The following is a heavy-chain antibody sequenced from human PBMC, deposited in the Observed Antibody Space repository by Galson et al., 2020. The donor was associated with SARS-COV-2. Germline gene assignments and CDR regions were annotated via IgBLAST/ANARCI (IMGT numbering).Heavy chain of an antibody. J-gene: IGHJ4*02. V-gene: IGHV4-31*03. CDR2: IFYTWST. Sequence: SETLSLTCTVSGGSISSSGYYWSWIRQHPGKGLEWIGYIFYTWSTSYNPSLKSRVIISVDTSKNQFSLKLSSVTAADTAVYYCARDGGYGSGSYYLPLWGQGTLVTVSS. CDR3: ARDGGYGSGSYYLPL. D-gene: IGHD3-10*01. CDR1: GGSISSSGYY.